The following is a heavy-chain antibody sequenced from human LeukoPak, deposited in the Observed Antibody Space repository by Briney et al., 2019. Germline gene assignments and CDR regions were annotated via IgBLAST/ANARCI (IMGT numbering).Heavy chain of an antibody. J-gene: IGHJ1*01. Sequence: PSETLSLTCIVSGGSINTYYWSWIRQPPGKGLEWIGYIYYSGSTNYNPSLKSRVTISVDTSKNQFSLKLSSVTAADTAVYYCARGPYYYDSSGFQHWGQGTLVTVSS. CDR3: ARGPYYYDSSGFQH. CDR1: GGSINTYY. CDR2: IYYSGST. V-gene: IGHV4-59*01. D-gene: IGHD3-22*01.